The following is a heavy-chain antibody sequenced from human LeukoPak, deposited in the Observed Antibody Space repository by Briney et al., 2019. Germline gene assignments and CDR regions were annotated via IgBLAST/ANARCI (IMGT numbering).Heavy chain of an antibody. Sequence: PSEALSLTCTVSGGSISSGGYYWSWIRQPPGKGLEWIGYIYHSGSTYYNPSLKSRVTISVDRSKNQFSLKLNSVTAADTAVYYCARGERLGPDIWGQGTMVTVSS. CDR1: GGSISSGGYY. CDR3: ARGERLGPDI. CDR2: IYHSGST. D-gene: IGHD3-16*01. J-gene: IGHJ3*02. V-gene: IGHV4-30-2*01.